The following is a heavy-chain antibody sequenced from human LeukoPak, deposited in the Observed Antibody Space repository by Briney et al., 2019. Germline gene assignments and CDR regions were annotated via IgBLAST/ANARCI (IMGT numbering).Heavy chain of an antibody. J-gene: IGHJ6*02. CDR3: ARWRVTMVRGVLGYYGMDV. CDR1: GGSFSGYY. V-gene: IGHV4-34*01. D-gene: IGHD3-10*01. Sequence: SETLSFTCGVYGGSFSGYYWSWIRQPPGKGLEWIGEINQSGSTNYNPSLKSRVTISVDTSKNQFSLKLSSVTAADTAVYYCARWRVTMVRGVLGYYGMDVWGQGTTVTVSS. CDR2: INQSGST.